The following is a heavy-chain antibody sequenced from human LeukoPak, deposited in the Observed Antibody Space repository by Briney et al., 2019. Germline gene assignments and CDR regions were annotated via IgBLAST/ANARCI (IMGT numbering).Heavy chain of an antibody. V-gene: IGHV4-34*01. CDR3: ARGRYCSGGSCYYYMDV. J-gene: IGHJ6*03. CDR1: GGSFSGYY. D-gene: IGHD2-15*01. CDR2: INHSGST. Sequence: PSETLSLTCAVYGGSFSGYYWSRIRQPPGKGLEWIGEINHSGSTNYNPSLKSRVTISVDTSKNQFSLKLSSVTAADTAVYYCARGRYCSGGSCYYYMDVWGKGTTVTVSS.